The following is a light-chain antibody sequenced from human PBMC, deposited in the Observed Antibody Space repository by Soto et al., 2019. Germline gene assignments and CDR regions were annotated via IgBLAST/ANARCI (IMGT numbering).Light chain of an antibody. CDR3: VLYMGSGIWV. Sequence: QTVVTQEPSFSVSPGRTVTLTCGLSSGSVSSSYYPSWYQQTPGQSPRTLIYTTNTRSSGVPDRFSGSIAGNKAALTITGAQADDESDYYCVLYMGSGIWVFGGGTKLTVL. J-gene: IGLJ3*02. V-gene: IGLV8-61*01. CDR1: SGSVSSSYY. CDR2: TTN.